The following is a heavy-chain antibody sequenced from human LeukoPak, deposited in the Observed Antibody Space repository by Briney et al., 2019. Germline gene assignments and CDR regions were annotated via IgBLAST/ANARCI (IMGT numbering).Heavy chain of an antibody. J-gene: IGHJ4*02. CDR3: ARDKDSWDYGDFYDN. CDR1: GFTFSSYG. V-gene: IGHV3-30*03. Sequence: GRSLRLSCAASGFTFSSYGMHWVRQAPGKGLEWVAVISYDGSNKYYADSVKGRFTISRDNSKNTLYLQMNSLRAEDTAVYYCARDKDSWDYGDFYDNWGQGTLVTVSS. CDR2: ISYDGSNK. D-gene: IGHD4-17*01.